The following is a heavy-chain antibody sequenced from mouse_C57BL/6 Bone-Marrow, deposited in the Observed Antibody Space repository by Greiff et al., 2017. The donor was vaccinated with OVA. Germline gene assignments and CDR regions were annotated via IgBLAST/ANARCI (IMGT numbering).Heavy chain of an antibody. CDR3: AREHGRLVGWFAY. D-gene: IGHD2-12*01. CDR1: GYTFTSYW. Sequence: QVQLQQPGAELVKPGASVKLSCKASGYTFTSYWITWVKQRPGQGLEWIGDINPGSGSTNYNEKFKSKATLTVDTSSSTAYMQLSSLTSEDSAVYYCAREHGRLVGWFAYWGQGTLVTVSA. V-gene: IGHV1-55*01. CDR2: INPGSGST. J-gene: IGHJ3*01.